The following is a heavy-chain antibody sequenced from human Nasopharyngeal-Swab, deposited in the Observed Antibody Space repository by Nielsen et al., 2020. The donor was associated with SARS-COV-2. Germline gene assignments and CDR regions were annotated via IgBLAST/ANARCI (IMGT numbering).Heavy chain of an antibody. CDR2: IFPGDSDT. V-gene: IGHV5-51*01. D-gene: IGHD1-26*01. J-gene: IGHJ6*02. Sequence: GESLKISCQGSGYSFTSYWIDWVRQMPGKGLECMATIFPGDSDTRYSPSFEGRVTISVDQSITTAYLHWTSLKASDTAKYYCAIGAAVGTLFHGMDVWGQGTMVTVSS. CDR1: GYSFTSYW. CDR3: AIGAAVGTLFHGMDV.